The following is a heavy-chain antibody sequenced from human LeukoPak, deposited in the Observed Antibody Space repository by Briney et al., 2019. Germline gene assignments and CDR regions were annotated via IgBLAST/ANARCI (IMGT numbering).Heavy chain of an antibody. CDR2: IRYDGSNK. Sequence: PGGSLRLSCAASGFTFSSYGMRWVRQAPGKGLEWVAFIRYDGSNKYYADSVKGRFTISRDNSKNTLYLQMNSLRAEDTAVYYCAKDRRGGNYVLDYWGQGTLVTVSS. D-gene: IGHD4-23*01. J-gene: IGHJ4*02. CDR1: GFTFSSYG. V-gene: IGHV3-30*02. CDR3: AKDRRGGNYVLDY.